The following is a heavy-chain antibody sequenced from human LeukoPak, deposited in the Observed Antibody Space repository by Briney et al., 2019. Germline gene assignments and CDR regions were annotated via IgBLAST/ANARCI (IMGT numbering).Heavy chain of an antibody. CDR3: TVIADIVVVPAAMGSNWFDP. Sequence: PSETLSLTCAVYGGSFSGYYWSWIRQPPGKGLEWIGEINHSGSTNYNPSLKSRVTISEDTSKNQFSLKLSSVTAADTAVYYCTVIADIVVVPAAMGSNWFDPWGQGTLVTVSS. CDR2: INHSGST. J-gene: IGHJ5*02. D-gene: IGHD2-2*01. V-gene: IGHV4-34*01. CDR1: GGSFSGYY.